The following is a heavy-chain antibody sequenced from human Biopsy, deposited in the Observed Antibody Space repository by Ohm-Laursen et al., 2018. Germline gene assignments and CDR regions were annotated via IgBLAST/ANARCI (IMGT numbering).Heavy chain of an antibody. Sequence: SLRLSCAASGFALSSYSMNWVRQTPGKGLEWVSTISSSSANIYYVDSVKGRFTISRDNAKNSLYLQTNSLRAEDTAVYYCSRSRGSSGIATIYYYGMDVWGQGTTVTVSS. D-gene: IGHD3-10*01. CDR1: GFALSSYS. J-gene: IGHJ6*02. V-gene: IGHV3-21*01. CDR3: SRSRGSSGIATIYYYGMDV. CDR2: ISSSSANI.